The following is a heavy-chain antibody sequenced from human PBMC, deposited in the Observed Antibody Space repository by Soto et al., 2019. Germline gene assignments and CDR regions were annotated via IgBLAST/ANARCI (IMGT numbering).Heavy chain of an antibody. CDR1: GGTFSTSA. D-gene: IGHD3-3*02. CDR2: IMSIFRTA. CDR3: ARDKDRAQLGGNYYYMMDV. J-gene: IGHJ6*02. Sequence: QVQVVQSGAEVKKPGSSVKVSCKTSGGTFSTSAISWVRQAPGQGLEWMGGIMSIFRTADYAQKFQGRLTITADESASTAYLELSSLRSEDTAVYYCARDKDRAQLGGNYYYMMDVWGQGTTVTVTS. V-gene: IGHV1-69*12.